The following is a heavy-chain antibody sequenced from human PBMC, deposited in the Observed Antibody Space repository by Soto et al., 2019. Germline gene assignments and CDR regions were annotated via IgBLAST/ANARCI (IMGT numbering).Heavy chain of an antibody. CDR2: IIPIFGRA. V-gene: IGHV1-69*12. D-gene: IGHD2-21*02. CDR3: ARDPSNSDKGMGLTAKDVMEV. J-gene: IGHJ6*02. Sequence: QLQLVQSGAEVTKPVSSVKVSCKASVGAFSSYAFSWVRQAPGQGLEWMGGIIPIFGRAKYAQKFQGRLTITADESTRTCYMELSSLRPEDTAVYYCARDPSNSDKGMGLTAKDVMEVWGQGTTVTGSS. CDR1: VGAFSSYA.